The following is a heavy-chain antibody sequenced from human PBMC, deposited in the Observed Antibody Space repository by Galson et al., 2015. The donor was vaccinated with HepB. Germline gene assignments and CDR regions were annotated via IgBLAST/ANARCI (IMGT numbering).Heavy chain of an antibody. Sequence: SVKVSCKASGYTFTSYGISWVRQAPGQGLEWIGWISAYNGNTNYAQKLQGRVTMTTDTSTSTAYMELRSLRSDDTAVYYCASSGYCSSTSCYGPWYFDLWGRGTLVTVSS. D-gene: IGHD2-2*01. V-gene: IGHV1-18*04. CDR1: GYTFTSYG. CDR3: ASSGYCSSTSCYGPWYFDL. CDR2: ISAYNGNT. J-gene: IGHJ2*01.